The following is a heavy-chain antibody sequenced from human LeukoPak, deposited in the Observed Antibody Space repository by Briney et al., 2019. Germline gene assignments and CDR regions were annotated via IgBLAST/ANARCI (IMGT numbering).Heavy chain of an antibody. V-gene: IGHV4-39*07. CDR2: IYYSGST. Sequence: SETLSLTCTVSGGSISSSSYYWGWIRQPPGKGLEWIGSIYYSGSTYYNPSLKSRVTISVDTSKNQFSLKLSSVTAADTAVYYCARVSLRDGYNFGGDFDYWGQGTLVTVSS. CDR3: ARVSLRDGYNFGGDFDY. D-gene: IGHD5-24*01. CDR1: GGSISSSSYY. J-gene: IGHJ4*02.